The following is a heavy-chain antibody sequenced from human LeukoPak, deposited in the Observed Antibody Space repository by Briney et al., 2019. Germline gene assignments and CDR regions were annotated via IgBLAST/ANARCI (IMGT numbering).Heavy chain of an antibody. J-gene: IGHJ4*02. V-gene: IGHV3-23*01. D-gene: IGHD1-26*01. CDR3: AKTSGIGGAVASFDH. Sequence: TGGSLRLSCAASGFTFSSYAMSWVRQAPGKGLEWVSAISGSGGSTYYADSVKGRFLISRDNSKNTLFLQMNSLRAEDTAIYFCAKTSGIGGAVASFDHWGQGALVTVSS. CDR2: ISGSGGST. CDR1: GFTFSSYA.